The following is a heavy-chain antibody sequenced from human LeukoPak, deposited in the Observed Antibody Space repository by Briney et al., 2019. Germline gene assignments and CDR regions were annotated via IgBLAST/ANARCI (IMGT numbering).Heavy chain of an antibody. Sequence: ASVKVSCKASGYTFTSYYMYWVRQAPGQGLEWIGIINPSGGSTSYAQKFQGRVTMTRDMSTSTVYMELSSLRSEDTAVYYCARGSYDFWSGYYTSYYYYYMDVWGKGTTVTVSS. CDR3: ARGSYDFWSGYYTSYYYYYMDV. CDR1: GYTFTSYY. J-gene: IGHJ6*03. V-gene: IGHV1-46*01. CDR2: INPSGGST. D-gene: IGHD3-3*01.